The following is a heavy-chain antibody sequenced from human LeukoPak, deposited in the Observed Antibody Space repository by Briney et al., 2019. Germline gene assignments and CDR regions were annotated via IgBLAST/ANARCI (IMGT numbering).Heavy chain of an antibody. Sequence: AGGSLRLSCAASGFTFSSYAVSWVRQAPGKGLEWVSAISGSGGSTYYADSVKGRFTISRDNSKNTLYLQMNSLRAEDTAVYYCAKGVAVAGTGDAFDIWGQGTMVTVSS. V-gene: IGHV3-23*01. CDR3: AKGVAVAGTGDAFDI. D-gene: IGHD6-19*01. CDR2: ISGSGGST. CDR1: GFTFSSYA. J-gene: IGHJ3*02.